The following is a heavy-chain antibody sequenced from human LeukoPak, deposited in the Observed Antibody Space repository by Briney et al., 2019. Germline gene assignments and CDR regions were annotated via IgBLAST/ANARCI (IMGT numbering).Heavy chain of an antibody. V-gene: IGHV1-69*04. D-gene: IGHD3-3*01. CDR2: IIPILGIA. J-gene: IGHJ5*02. Sequence: SVKVSCKAFGGTFSSYTISWVRQAPAQGLEWMGRIIPILGIANYAQKFQRRVTITADKATSTAYMELSSLRSEDTAVYYCAREREPYDFWSGYSYNWFDPWGQGTLVTVSS. CDR3: AREREPYDFWSGYSYNWFDP. CDR1: GGTFSSYT.